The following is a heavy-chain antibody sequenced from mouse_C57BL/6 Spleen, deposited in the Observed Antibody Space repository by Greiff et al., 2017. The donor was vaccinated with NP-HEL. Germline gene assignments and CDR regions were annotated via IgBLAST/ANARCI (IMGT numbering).Heavy chain of an antibody. CDR1: GYTFTSYW. Sequence: QVQLQQPGAELVRPGTSVKLSCKASGYTFTSYWMHWVKQRPGQGLEWIGVIDPSDSYTNYNQKFKGKATLTVDTSSSTAYMQLSSLTSEDSAVYYCEREDYYGSSYEGWFAYWGQGTLVTVSA. CDR3: EREDYYGSSYEGWFAY. CDR2: IDPSDSYT. J-gene: IGHJ3*01. D-gene: IGHD1-1*01. V-gene: IGHV1-59*01.